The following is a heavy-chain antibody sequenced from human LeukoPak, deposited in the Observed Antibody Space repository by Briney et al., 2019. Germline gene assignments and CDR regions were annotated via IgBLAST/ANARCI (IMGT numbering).Heavy chain of an antibody. D-gene: IGHD6-13*01. V-gene: IGHV3-66*01. CDR3: ARMAGSSWFGY. CDR2: IYSNSAT. Sequence: GGSLRLSWAASGFTVSSTYMSWIRQAPGKGLEWVSIIYSNSATYYADSVKGRFTISRDNSKNTLYLQMNSLRAEDTAVYYCARMAGSSWFGYWGQGTLVTVSS. J-gene: IGHJ4*02. CDR1: GFTVSSTY.